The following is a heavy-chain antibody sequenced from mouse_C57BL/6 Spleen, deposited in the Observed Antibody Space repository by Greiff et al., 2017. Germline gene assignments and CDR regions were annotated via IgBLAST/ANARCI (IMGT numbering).Heavy chain of an antibody. CDR3: ARGDDYDKGWAMDY. CDR1: GYTFTSYW. D-gene: IGHD2-4*01. J-gene: IGHJ4*01. Sequence: VQLQQPGAELVKPGASVKMSCKASGYTFTSYWITWVKQRPGQGLEWIGDIYPGSGSTNYNEKFKSKATLTVDTSSSPAYMQLSSLTSEDSAVYYCARGDDYDKGWAMDYWGQGTSVTVSS. V-gene: IGHV1-55*01. CDR2: IYPGSGST.